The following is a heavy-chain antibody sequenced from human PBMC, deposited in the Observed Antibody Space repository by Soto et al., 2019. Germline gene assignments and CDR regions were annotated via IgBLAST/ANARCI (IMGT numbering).Heavy chain of an antibody. V-gene: IGHV3-23*01. J-gene: IGHJ6*02. CDR1: GFTFSDYA. Sequence: GGSLRLSCAGSGFTFSDYAMTWIRQAPGKGLEWVSTTRSNGEYTYYGDSAKGRFTVSRDNSKNTLYLEMSSLRAEDTAVYYCAKDSRSVAVSAARVYGMDVRGQGTTVTVS. CDR2: TRSNGEYT. CDR3: AKDSRSVAVSAARVYGMDV. D-gene: IGHD2-2*01.